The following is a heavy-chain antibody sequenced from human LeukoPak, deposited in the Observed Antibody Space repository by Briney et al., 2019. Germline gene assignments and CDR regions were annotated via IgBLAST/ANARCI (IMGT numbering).Heavy chain of an antibody. CDR3: ARRASSSWTDNWFDP. CDR2: IYPGDSDT. V-gene: IGHV5-51*01. CDR1: GYRFSNYW. J-gene: IGHJ5*02. Sequence: GESLKISCKGSGYRFSNYWIGWVRQMPGKGLEWMGTIYPGDSDTRYSPSFQGQVTISADKSISTAYLQWSSLKASDTAMYYCARRASSSWTDNWFDPWGQGTLVTVSS. D-gene: IGHD6-13*01.